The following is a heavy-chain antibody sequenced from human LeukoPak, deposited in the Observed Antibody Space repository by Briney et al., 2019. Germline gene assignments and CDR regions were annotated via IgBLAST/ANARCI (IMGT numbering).Heavy chain of an antibody. CDR2: INPKSGGT. V-gene: IGHV1-2*02. Sequence: ASVKVSCEASGYTFTDYYIHWVRQAPGQGLEWMGWINPKSGGTNYAQKFQGRVTMTRDTSITIAYMELSRLISDDTAVYYCARDPYCTSTRCFSLFDYWGQGTLVTVSS. J-gene: IGHJ4*02. D-gene: IGHD2-2*01. CDR1: GYTFTDYY. CDR3: ARDPYCTSTRCFSLFDY.